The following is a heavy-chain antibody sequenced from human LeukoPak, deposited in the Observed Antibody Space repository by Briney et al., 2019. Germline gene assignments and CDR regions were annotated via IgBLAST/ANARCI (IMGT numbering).Heavy chain of an antibody. J-gene: IGHJ3*02. V-gene: IGHV3-48*03. CDR2: ISSSGSTI. CDR3: AREDDSSGYDAFDI. Sequence: GGSLRLSCAASGFTFSSYEMNWVRQAPGKGLEWVSYISSSGSTIYYADSVKGRFTISRDNAKNSLYLQMNSLRAEDTAVYYCAREDDSSGYDAFDIWGQGTMVTVSS. D-gene: IGHD3-22*01. CDR1: GFTFSSYE.